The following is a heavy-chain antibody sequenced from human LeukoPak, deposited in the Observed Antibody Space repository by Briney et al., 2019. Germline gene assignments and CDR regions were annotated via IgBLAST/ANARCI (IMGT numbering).Heavy chain of an antibody. CDR1: GYTLTELS. V-gene: IGHV1-24*01. J-gene: IGHJ4*02. CDR2: FDLEDGET. D-gene: IGHD2-8*01. Sequence: ASVTVSFKVSGYTLTELSMHWVRQAPGKGLEWMGGFDLEDGETIYAQKFQGRVTMTEDTSTDTAYMELSSLRSEDTDVYFCATSVVLTPPFDYWGQGTLVTVSS. CDR3: ATSVVLTPPFDY.